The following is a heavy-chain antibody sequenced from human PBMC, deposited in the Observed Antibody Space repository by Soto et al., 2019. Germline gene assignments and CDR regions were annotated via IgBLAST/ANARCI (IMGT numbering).Heavy chain of an antibody. Sequence: QVQLQESGPGLVKPSQTLSLTCTVSGGSISSGGYYWSWIRQHPGKGLEWIGYIYYSGSTYYNPSRKRRVTMSVHTSKNQCSLKLSSVTAADTAVYYCAGVEVPAAHYGMDVWGQGTTVTVSS. D-gene: IGHD2-2*01. CDR2: IYYSGST. J-gene: IGHJ6*02. V-gene: IGHV4-31*03. CDR3: AGVEVPAAHYGMDV. CDR1: GGSISSGGYY.